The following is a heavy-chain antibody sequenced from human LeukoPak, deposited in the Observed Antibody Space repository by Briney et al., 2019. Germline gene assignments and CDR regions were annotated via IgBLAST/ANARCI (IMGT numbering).Heavy chain of an antibody. CDR1: GVSISSSNW. V-gene: IGHV4-4*02. J-gene: IGHJ4*02. CDR2: IYHSGST. Sequence: SGTLSLTCAVSGVSISSSNWWSWVRQPPGKGLEWIGEIYHSGSTNYNPSLKSRVTISVDTSKNQFSLKLSSVTAADTAVYYCARTVLMVYGPDYWGQGTLVTVSS. CDR3: ARTVLMVYGPDY. D-gene: IGHD2-8*01.